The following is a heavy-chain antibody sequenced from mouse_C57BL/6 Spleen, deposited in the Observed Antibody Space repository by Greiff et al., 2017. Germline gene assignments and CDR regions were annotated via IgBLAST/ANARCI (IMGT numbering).Heavy chain of an antibody. CDR3: AICYDYDERNGFAY. D-gene: IGHD2-4*01. Sequence: VKLKQSGAELMKPGASVKLSCKATGYTFTGYWIEWVKQRPGHGLEWIGEIFPGSGSTNYNEKFKGKATLTADTSSTTAYMQLSSLTTEDSAIYYCAICYDYDERNGFAYWGQGTLVTVSA. CDR1: GYTFTGYW. CDR2: IFPGSGST. J-gene: IGHJ3*01. V-gene: IGHV1-9*01.